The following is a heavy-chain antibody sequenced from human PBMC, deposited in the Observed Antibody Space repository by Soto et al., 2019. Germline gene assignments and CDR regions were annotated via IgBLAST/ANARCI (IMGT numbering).Heavy chain of an antibody. CDR1: GFTFSNFG. V-gene: IGHV3-23*01. CDR3: ARESRSNWNPGSFDH. CDR2: ITGSGHNT. J-gene: IGHJ4*02. Sequence: EVQLLESGGGLVPPGGSLRLSCAASGFTFSNFGMTWVRQAPGKGLEWVSSITGSGHNTFYADSVKGRFTMSRDNSIQTVYLQMDGRRADGTAVYYGARESRSNWNPGSFDHWGQGTLVTVSS. D-gene: IGHD1-1*01.